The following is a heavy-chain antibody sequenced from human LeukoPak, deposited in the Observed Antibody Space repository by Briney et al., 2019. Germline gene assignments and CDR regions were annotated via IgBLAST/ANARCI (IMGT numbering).Heavy chain of an antibody. D-gene: IGHD2-15*01. J-gene: IGHJ3*02. Sequence: GGSLRLSCAASGFTFDDYAMHWVRQAPGKGLEWVSGISWNSGSIGYADSVKGRFTISRDNAKNSLYLQMNSLRAEDTALYYCAKDTGPVVAAISSAFDIWGQGTMVTVSS. CDR1: GFTFDDYA. CDR3: AKDTGPVVAAISSAFDI. CDR2: ISWNSGSI. V-gene: IGHV3-9*01.